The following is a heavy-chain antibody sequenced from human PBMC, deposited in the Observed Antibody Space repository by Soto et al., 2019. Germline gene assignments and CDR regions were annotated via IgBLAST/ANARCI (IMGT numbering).Heavy chain of an antibody. D-gene: IGHD3-16*01. Sequence: ASVKVSCKASGYTFTSYGISWVRQAPGQGLEWMGWISGYNGNTNYAQKLQGRVTMNTDTSKSTVYLELRSLRSDDTAVYYCAREGEHGGYAFDIWGQGTMVTVSS. V-gene: IGHV1-18*01. J-gene: IGHJ3*02. CDR3: AREGEHGGYAFDI. CDR2: ISGYNGNT. CDR1: GYTFTSYG.